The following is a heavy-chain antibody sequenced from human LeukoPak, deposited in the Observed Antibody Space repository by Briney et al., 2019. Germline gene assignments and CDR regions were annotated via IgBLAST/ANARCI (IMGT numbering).Heavy chain of an antibody. V-gene: IGHV3-30*18. Sequence: GGSLRLSCAASGFTFSSYGVHWVRQAPGKGLEWVAVISYDGSNKYYADSVKGRFTISRDNSKNTLYLQMNSLRAEDPAVYYCAKDHYGDYYYYGMDVWGQGTTVTVSS. CDR3: AKDHYGDYYYYGMDV. J-gene: IGHJ6*02. CDR2: ISYDGSNK. D-gene: IGHD4-17*01. CDR1: GFTFSSYG.